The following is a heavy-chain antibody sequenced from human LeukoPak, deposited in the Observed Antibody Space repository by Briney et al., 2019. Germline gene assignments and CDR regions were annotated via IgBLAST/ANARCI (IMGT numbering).Heavy chain of an antibody. CDR2: ISYDGSNT. J-gene: IGHJ4*02. V-gene: IGHV3-30-3*01. CDR1: GFTFSSYA. D-gene: IGHD6-19*01. CDR3: ARDLGDSSGRTYYFDY. Sequence: PGGSLRLSCAASGFTFSSYAMHWVRQAPGKGLEWVEVISYDGSNTYYADSVKGRFTISRDNSKNTLYLQMNSLRAEDTAVYYCARDLGDSSGRTYYFDYWGQGTLVTVSS.